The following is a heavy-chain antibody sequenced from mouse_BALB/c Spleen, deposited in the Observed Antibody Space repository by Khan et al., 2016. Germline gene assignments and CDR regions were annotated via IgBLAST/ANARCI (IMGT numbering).Heavy chain of an antibody. V-gene: IGHV3-2*02. J-gene: IGHJ1*01. CDR1: GYSITSDYA. CDR3: ARAPPRWYFDV. Sequence: DVQLQESGPGLVKPSQSLSLTCTVTGYSITSDYAWNWIRQFPGNKLEWMGYISYSGSTSYNPSLKSRIAITRDTSKNQFFLQLNSVTTEDTATYYCARAPPRWYFDVWGAGTTVTVSS. CDR2: ISYSGST.